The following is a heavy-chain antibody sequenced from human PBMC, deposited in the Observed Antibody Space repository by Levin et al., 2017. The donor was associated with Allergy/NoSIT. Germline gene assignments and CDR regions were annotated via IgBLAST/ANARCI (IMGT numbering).Heavy chain of an antibody. CDR3: ARFGNPRAVLLREGYMDV. CDR1: GFIVSDNY. D-gene: IGHD2-15*01. J-gene: IGHJ6*03. Sequence: GGSLRLSCEVSGFIVSDNYMSWVRQAPGKGPEWVSVIYRGGSTYYADSVKGRFTISRDDSKNMLYLQMNSLRAEDTAVYYCARFGNPRAVLLREGYMDVWGKGTTVRVSS. V-gene: IGHV3-66*02. CDR2: IYRGGST.